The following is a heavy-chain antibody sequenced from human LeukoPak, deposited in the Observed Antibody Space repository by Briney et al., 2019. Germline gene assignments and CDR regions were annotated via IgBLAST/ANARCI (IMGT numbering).Heavy chain of an antibody. CDR3: AWGGSYYYFDY. CDR2: IYYSGST. Sequence: SETLSLTCTVSSGSISSNRNYWGWIRQPPGKGLEWIGSIYYSGSTYYNPSLKSRVTISVDTSKNQFSLKLSSVTAADTAVYYCAWGGSYYYFDYWGQGTLVTVSS. J-gene: IGHJ4*02. D-gene: IGHD1-26*01. V-gene: IGHV4-39*01. CDR1: SGSISSNRNY.